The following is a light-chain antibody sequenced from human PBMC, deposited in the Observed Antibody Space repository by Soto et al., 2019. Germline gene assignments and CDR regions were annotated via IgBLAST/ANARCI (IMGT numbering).Light chain of an antibody. CDR3: QQYSSSPIT. V-gene: IGKV3-20*01. CDR2: GAS. CDR1: QSIGSSY. J-gene: IGKJ5*01. Sequence: ELVLTQSPSTLSLSPGERSTLSCRASQSIGSSYLAWYQQKPGQAPRLLIYGASSRATGIPDRFSGGGSGTDFSLTISRLDPEDFAVYYCQQYSSSPITFGQGTRLEIK.